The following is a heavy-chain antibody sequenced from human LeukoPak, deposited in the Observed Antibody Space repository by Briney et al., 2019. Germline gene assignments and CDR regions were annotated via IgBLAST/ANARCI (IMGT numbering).Heavy chain of an antibody. D-gene: IGHD3-10*01. CDR3: VYQDYYGSGSKSRDAFDI. V-gene: IGHV3-53*04. Sequence: GGSLRLSCAASGFTFSSNYMSWVRQAPGKGLAWVSVIYSGGDTYYADSVKGRFTISRHNSKNTLYLQMNSLRVGDTAVYYCVYQDYYGSGSKSRDAFDIWGQGTMVTVSS. J-gene: IGHJ3*02. CDR2: IYSGGDT. CDR1: GFTFSSNY.